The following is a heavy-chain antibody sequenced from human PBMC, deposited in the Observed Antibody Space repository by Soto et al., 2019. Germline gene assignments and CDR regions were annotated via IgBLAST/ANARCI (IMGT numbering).Heavy chain of an antibody. Sequence: VQLVQSGAEVKKPGSSVKVSCKASGGTFSSYAISWVRQAPGQGLEWMGGIIPIFGTANYAQKFQGRVTITADESTSTAYMELSSLRSEDTAVYYCARTLAGVVVAATGWFDPWGQGTLVTVSS. D-gene: IGHD2-15*01. CDR2: IIPIFGTA. J-gene: IGHJ5*02. V-gene: IGHV1-69*01. CDR3: ARTLAGVVVAATGWFDP. CDR1: GGTFSSYA.